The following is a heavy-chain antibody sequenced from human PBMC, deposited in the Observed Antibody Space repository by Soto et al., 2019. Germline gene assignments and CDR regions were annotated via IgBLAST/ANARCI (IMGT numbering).Heavy chain of an antibody. CDR2: ISCYNGKT. CDR3: ARDAPPPELRFLEWHNYDYNGMDV. J-gene: IGHJ6*02. V-gene: IGHV1-18*01. D-gene: IGHD3-3*01. CDR1: GYSFTAYG. Sequence: QVQVVQSGDEVKETGASVRVSCKPSGYSFTAYGISWVSQAPGQGLEWMGWISCYNGKTKYAQKVQGSVTMTTDTSTSTAYMEVRSLRSDDTAIYYCARDAPPPELRFLEWHNYDYNGMDVWGQGTTVTVSS.